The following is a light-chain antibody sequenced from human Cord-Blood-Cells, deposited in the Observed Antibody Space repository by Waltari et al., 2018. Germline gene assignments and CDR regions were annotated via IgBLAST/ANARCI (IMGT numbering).Light chain of an antibody. CDR1: QSVSSSY. V-gene: IGKV3-20*01. Sequence: EIVLTPSPGTLSLSPGERATLSCRASQSVSSSYLAWYQQKPGQAPRPLIYGASSRATGIPDRFSGSGSGTDFTLTISRLGPEDFAVYYCQQYGSSPRTFGQGTKVEIK. J-gene: IGKJ1*01. CDR2: GAS. CDR3: QQYGSSPRT.